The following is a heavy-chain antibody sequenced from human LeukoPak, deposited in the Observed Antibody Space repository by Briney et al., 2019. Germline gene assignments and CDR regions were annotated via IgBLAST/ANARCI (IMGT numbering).Heavy chain of an antibody. CDR2: ISWNSGSI. D-gene: IGHD2-2*01. J-gene: IGHJ4*02. V-gene: IGHV3-9*01. CDR1: GFTFDDYA. Sequence: GGSLRLSCAASGFTFDDYAMHWVRQAPGKGLEWVPGISWNSGSIGYADSVKGRFTISRDNAKNSLYLQMNSLRAEDTALYYCAKDPELVVVPAAVFDYWGQGTLVTVSS. CDR3: AKDPELVVVPAAVFDY.